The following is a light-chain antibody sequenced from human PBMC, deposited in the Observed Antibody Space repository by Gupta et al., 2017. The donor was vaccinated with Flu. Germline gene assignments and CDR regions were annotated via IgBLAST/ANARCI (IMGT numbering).Light chain of an antibody. CDR1: NSNIGINY. CDR3: GTWDNSLSEVV. V-gene: IGLV1-51*01. Sequence: QSVLTQPPSVSAAPGQKVPFSCSGSNSNIGINYVSWYQQLPGTAPKLVIYNKHQRPSGIPDRFSGSKSGTSATLGITGLQTGDEAVYYCGTWDNSLSEVVFGGGTKLAVL. CDR2: NKH. J-gene: IGLJ2*01.